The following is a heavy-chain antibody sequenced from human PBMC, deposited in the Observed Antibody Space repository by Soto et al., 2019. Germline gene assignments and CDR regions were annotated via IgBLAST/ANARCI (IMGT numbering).Heavy chain of an antibody. CDR3: ARMYYDILTNYRTFDY. J-gene: IGHJ4*02. CDR2: IYYTGST. CDR1: GGSISTYF. V-gene: IGHV4-59*01. D-gene: IGHD3-9*01. Sequence: SETLSLTCTVSGGSISTYFWTWIRQPPGKGLEWIGYIYYTGSTSYNPSLKSRVTMSLDTSKNHFSLNLSSVTAADTAVYYCARMYYDILTNYRTFDYWGQGALVTVSS.